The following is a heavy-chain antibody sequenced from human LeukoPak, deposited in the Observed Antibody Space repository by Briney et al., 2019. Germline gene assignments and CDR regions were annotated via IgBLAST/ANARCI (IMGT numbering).Heavy chain of an antibody. CDR2: INHSGRT. CDR1: GGSFSGYF. D-gene: IGHD2/OR15-2a*01. Sequence: SETLSLTCAVYGGSFSGYFWSWIRQPPGEGLESIGEINHSGRTNYNPSLKSRVTISLDTSKNQFSLKLSSVTAADTAVYYCARHVKGSTHGFDPWGQGTLVTVSS. CDR3: ARHVKGSTHGFDP. J-gene: IGHJ5*02. V-gene: IGHV4-34*01.